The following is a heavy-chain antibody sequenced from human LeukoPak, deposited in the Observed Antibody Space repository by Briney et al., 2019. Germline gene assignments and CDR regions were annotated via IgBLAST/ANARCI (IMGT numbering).Heavy chain of an antibody. J-gene: IGHJ4*02. V-gene: IGHV3-30-3*01. Sequence: GGSLRLSCAASGFTFSSYAMHWVRQAPGKGLEWVAVISYDGSNKYYADSVKGRFTISRDNSKNTLYLQMNSLRAEDTAVYYCARDCGDYQEDYWGQGTLVTVSS. CDR2: ISYDGSNK. CDR3: ARDCGDYQEDY. D-gene: IGHD4-17*01. CDR1: GFTFSSYA.